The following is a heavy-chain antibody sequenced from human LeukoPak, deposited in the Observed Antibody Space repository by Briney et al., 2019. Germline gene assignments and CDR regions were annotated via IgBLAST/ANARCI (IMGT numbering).Heavy chain of an antibody. Sequence: EASVKVSCTASGYTFTSYDNNWVRQATVPVLQWMGCMNPKSGHTGYRQKFQCRVTMTRNTSMSTAYMELSSLRSEDTAFFFQAEDGIRYCSSTSCSFDPWGQGTLVTVSS. J-gene: IGHJ5*02. D-gene: IGHD2-2*01. V-gene: IGHV1-8*01. CDR1: GYTFTSYD. CDR3: AEDGIRYCSSTSCSFDP. CDR2: MNPKSGHT.